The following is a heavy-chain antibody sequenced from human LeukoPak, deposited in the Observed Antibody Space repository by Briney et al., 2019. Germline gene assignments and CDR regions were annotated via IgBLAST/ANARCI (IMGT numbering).Heavy chain of an antibody. J-gene: IGHJ4*02. CDR1: GYTFTIYG. Sequence: GASVKVSCKASGYTFTIYGISWVRQAPGQGLEWMGWISAYNGNTNYAQKLQGRVTMTTDTSTSTAYMELRSLRSDDTAVYYCARVPNLRYSSSWYLSYYFDYWGQGTLVTVSS. CDR3: ARVPNLRYSSSWYLSYYFDY. V-gene: IGHV1-18*01. CDR2: ISAYNGNT. D-gene: IGHD6-13*01.